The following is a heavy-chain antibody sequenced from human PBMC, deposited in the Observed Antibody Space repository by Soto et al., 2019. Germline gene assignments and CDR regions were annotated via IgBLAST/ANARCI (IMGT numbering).Heavy chain of an antibody. D-gene: IGHD3-10*01. CDR2: IIPIFGTA. CDR3: ARFHYGSGIHFDY. Sequence: GASVKVSCKASGGTFSSYAISWVRQAPGQGLEWMGGIIPIFGTANYAQKFQGRVTITADESTSTAYMELSSLRSEDTAVYYCARFHYGSGIHFDYWGQGTLVTVSS. CDR1: GGTFSSYA. V-gene: IGHV1-69*13. J-gene: IGHJ4*02.